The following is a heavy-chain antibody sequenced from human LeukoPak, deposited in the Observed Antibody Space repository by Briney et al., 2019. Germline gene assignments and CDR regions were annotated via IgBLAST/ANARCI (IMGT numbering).Heavy chain of an antibody. Sequence: PSETLSLTCAVYGGSFSGYYWSWIRQPPGKGLEWIGEINHSGSTNYNPSLMSRVTISVDTSKNQFSLKLSSVTAADTAVYYCARPGLQTYYYDSSGYYYVDWGQGTLVTVSS. CDR1: GGSFSGYY. D-gene: IGHD3-22*01. CDR2: INHSGST. V-gene: IGHV4-34*01. CDR3: ARPGLQTYYYDSSGYYYVD. J-gene: IGHJ4*02.